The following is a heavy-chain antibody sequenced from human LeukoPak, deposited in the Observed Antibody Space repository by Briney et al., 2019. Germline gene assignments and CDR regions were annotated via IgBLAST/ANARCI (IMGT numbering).Heavy chain of an antibody. D-gene: IGHD3-16*01. V-gene: IGHV3-74*01. CDR2: SNSDGSST. J-gene: IGHJ6*03. CDR1: GFTFDTYW. CDR3: ARRFGAARDDYMDV. Sequence: GGSLRLSCAASGFTFDTYWMHWVRQAPGKGLVWVSRSNSDGSSTSYADSVKGRFTISRDNAKNSLYLQMNSLRAEDTAVYYCARRFGAARDDYMDVWGKGTTVTVSS.